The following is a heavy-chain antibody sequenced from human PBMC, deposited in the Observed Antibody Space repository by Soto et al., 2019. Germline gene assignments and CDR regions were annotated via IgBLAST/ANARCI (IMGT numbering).Heavy chain of an antibody. CDR1: GFNFNTFA. D-gene: IGHD1-1*01. CDR2: ISSSGGSR. J-gene: IGHJ5*02. Sequence: EEQVSESGGALVQLGGSLRLSCAASGFNFNTFAMSWIRQAPGKGLEWVSHISSSGGSRDYADSVRGRFTISRDNSKNVLFLQMNSLRADDTATYYCAKDPPSPWTANWVDPWGKGTLVTVSS. V-gene: IGHV3-23*01. CDR3: AKDPPSPWTANWVDP.